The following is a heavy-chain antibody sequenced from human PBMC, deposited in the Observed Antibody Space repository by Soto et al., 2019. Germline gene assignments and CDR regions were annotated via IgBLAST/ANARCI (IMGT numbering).Heavy chain of an antibody. V-gene: IGHV1-18*04. J-gene: IGHJ4*02. D-gene: IGHD3-10*01. Sequence: QVQLVQSAAEVKKPGASVKVSCKASGYSYSTYSFSWVRQAPGRGLEWMGWIGAFNGNTNYAQKFQGRATMTTDTSKTQVFLGVGSLTSDDTAVYYCARAVGAVLDHWGQGTLVTVSS. CDR2: IGAFNGNT. CDR1: GYSYSTYS. CDR3: ARAVGAVLDH.